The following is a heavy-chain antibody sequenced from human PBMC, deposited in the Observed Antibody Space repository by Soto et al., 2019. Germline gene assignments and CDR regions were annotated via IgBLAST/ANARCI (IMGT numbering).Heavy chain of an antibody. CDR2: ISDSGGST. D-gene: IGHD3-10*01. V-gene: IGHV3-23*01. CDR3: AKGTYYYGSAPYYFDY. CDR1: GFTFSSHA. J-gene: IGHJ4*02. Sequence: GESLKISCAASGFTFSSHAMSWVRQAPGKGLEWVSGISDSGGSTYYADSVRGRFTISRDNSKNTLYLQMNSLRAEDTAVYYCAKGTYYYGSAPYYFDYWGQGTLVTVSS.